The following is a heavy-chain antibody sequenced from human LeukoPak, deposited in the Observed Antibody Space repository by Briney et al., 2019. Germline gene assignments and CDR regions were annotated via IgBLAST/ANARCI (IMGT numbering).Heavy chain of an antibody. CDR2: IIPIFGTA. CDR3: ARVPYYGSGSSYFDY. D-gene: IGHD3-10*01. J-gene: IGHJ4*02. V-gene: IGHV1-69*05. CDR1: GGTFSSYA. Sequence: ASVKVSCKASGGTFSSYAISWVRQAPGQGLEWMGGIIPIFGTANYAQKFQGRVTITTDESTSTAYMELSSLRSEDTAVYYCARVPYYGSGSSYFDYWGQGTLVTVSS.